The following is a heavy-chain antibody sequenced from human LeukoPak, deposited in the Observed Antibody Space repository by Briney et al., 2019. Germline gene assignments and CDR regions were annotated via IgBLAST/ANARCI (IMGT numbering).Heavy chain of an antibody. CDR2: INQDGSEK. J-gene: IGHJ4*02. CDR3: ARLADYDNGGNFDY. D-gene: IGHD3-22*01. CDR1: GFTFRSYW. V-gene: IGHV3-7*01. Sequence: GGSLRLSCAASGFTFRSYWMNWVRQAPGRGLEWVVNINQDGSEKYSVDSVRGRFTISRDNAQKSLYLQMNSLRGEDTAVYYCARLADYDNGGNFDYWGQGTLVTVSP.